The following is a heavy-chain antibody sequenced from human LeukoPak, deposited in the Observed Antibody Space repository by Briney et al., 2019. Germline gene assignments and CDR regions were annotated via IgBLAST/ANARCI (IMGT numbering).Heavy chain of an antibody. CDR1: GFTFSSYS. Sequence: GGSLRLSCAASGFTFSSYSMNWVRQAPGKGLEWVANIKEDGSEKYYVDSVKGRFTISRDNARNSVYLQMNSLRAEDTAVYFCAADPGDYWGLGTLVTVSS. CDR3: AADPGDY. V-gene: IGHV3-7*01. CDR2: IKEDGSEK. D-gene: IGHD7-27*01. J-gene: IGHJ4*02.